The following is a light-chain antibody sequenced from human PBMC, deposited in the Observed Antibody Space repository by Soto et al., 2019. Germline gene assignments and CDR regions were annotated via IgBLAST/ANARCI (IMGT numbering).Light chain of an antibody. J-gene: IGKJ1*01. CDR1: QTIYSN. Sequence: VSVKKEERATLSCRAGQTIYSNVAWYQQRPGQAPRLLIYRASTRATGVPARFSGSGSGTEFTLTIFVLQTAAYALSAWPRHPNLSAFGQ. CDR3: PRHPNLSA. CDR2: RAS. V-gene: IGKV3-15*01.